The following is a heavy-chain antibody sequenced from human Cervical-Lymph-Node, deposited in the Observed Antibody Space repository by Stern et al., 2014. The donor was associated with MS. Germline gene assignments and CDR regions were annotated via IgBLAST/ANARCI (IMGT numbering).Heavy chain of an antibody. CDR2: SNAGHGNT. D-gene: IGHD5-18*01. J-gene: IGHJ4*02. V-gene: IGHV1-3*02. CDR3: ARGGGGYSYGLDY. CDR1: GYTFTRYG. Sequence: VQLVESGAEVRKPGASVKVSCKASGYTFTRYGIHWVRRAPGQRLEWMGWSNAGHGNTKYSQEFQGRVTITRDTSASTAYMELGSLRSEDMAVYYCARGGGGYSYGLDYWGQGTLVTVSS.